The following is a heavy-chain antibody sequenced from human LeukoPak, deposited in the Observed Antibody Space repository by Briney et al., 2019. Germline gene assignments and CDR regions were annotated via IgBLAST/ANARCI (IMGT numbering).Heavy chain of an antibody. D-gene: IGHD2-15*01. CDR3: ARQYCGGGSCYERSYYYYYYYMDV. V-gene: IGHV1-18*01. CDR1: GYTFTSYG. CDR2: ISAYNGNT. Sequence: APVKVSCKASGYTFTSYGISWVRQAPGQGLEWMGWISAYNGNTNYAQKLQGRVTMTTDTSTSTAYMELRSLRSDDTAVYYCARQYCGGGSCYERSYYYYYYYMDVWGKGTTVTVSS. J-gene: IGHJ6*03.